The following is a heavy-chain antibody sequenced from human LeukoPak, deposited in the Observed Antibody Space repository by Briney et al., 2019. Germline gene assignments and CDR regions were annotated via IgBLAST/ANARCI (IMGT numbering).Heavy chain of an antibody. Sequence: GGSLRLSCAASGFTFSSYGMHWVRQAPGKGLEWVAFIRYDGSNKYYADSVKGRFTISRDNSKNTLYLQMNSLRAEDTAVYYCAKDAQLRYYDFWSGSPSFDYWGQGTLVTVSS. CDR1: GFTFSSYG. V-gene: IGHV3-30*02. D-gene: IGHD3-3*01. CDR3: AKDAQLRYYDFWSGSPSFDY. J-gene: IGHJ4*02. CDR2: IRYDGSNK.